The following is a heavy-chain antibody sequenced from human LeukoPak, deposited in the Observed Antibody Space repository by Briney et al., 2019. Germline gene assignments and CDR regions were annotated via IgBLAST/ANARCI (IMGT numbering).Heavy chain of an antibody. D-gene: IGHD6-13*01. CDR2: ISAYNGNT. CDR3: ATTAAARTFDY. CDR1: GYTFTSYG. V-gene: IGHV1-18*01. J-gene: IGHJ4*02. Sequence: GASVKISCKASGYTFTSYGISWVRQAPGQGLEWMGWISAYNGNTNYAQKLQGRVTMTTDTSTSTAYMELRSLRSDDTAVYYCATTAAARTFDYWGQGTLVTVSS.